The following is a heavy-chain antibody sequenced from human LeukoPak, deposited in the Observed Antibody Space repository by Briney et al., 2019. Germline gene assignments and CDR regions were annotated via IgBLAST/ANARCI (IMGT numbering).Heavy chain of an antibody. CDR3: ATTTEDQPPPPDY. D-gene: IGHD1-26*01. V-gene: IGHV5-51*03. Sequence: GESLKISCKGSGYTLTSYWLGCVRQMPRKGLEWMVIIYTGDTDTSYSPSFQGEATIWDDKSSSTSYLQWSSLKASDTAMYYWATTTEDQPPPPDYWGQGTLVTVSS. CDR1: GYTLTSYW. CDR2: IYTGDTDT. J-gene: IGHJ4*02.